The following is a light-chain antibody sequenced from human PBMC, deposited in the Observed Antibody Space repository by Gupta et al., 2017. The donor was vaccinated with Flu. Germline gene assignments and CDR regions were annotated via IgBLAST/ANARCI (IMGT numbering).Light chain of an antibody. V-gene: IGLV1-44*01. CDR1: SSNIRSHS. CDR2: KNN. Sequence: QSVLTQPPPASGTPGQRVTTPCPASSSNIRSHSVSWYQQLPGTASKLLIYKNNKRPSGVPDRFSGSKSGTSASLAISGLQSEDDADYYGSAWDDNLLRVFGGGTKVTVL. J-gene: IGLJ2*01. CDR3: SAWDDNLLRV.